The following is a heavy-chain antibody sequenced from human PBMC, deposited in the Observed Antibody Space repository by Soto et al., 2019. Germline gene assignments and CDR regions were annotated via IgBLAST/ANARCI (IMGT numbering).Heavy chain of an antibody. Sequence: PSQTLSLTCAISGDSVSSNSAAWNWIRQSPSRGLEWLGRTYYRSKWYNDYAVSVKSRITINPDTSKNQFSLQLNSVTPEDTAVYYCARDRTTLQLVLSYYYYGMDVWGQGTTVTVSS. CDR3: ARDRTTLQLVLSYYYYGMDV. CDR2: TYYRSKWYN. J-gene: IGHJ6*02. V-gene: IGHV6-1*01. CDR1: GDSVSSNSAA. D-gene: IGHD6-6*01.